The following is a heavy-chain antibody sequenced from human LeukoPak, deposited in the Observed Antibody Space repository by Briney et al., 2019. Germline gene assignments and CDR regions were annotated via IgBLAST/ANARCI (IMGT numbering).Heavy chain of an antibody. CDR2: ISGSGDST. D-gene: IGHD6-13*01. Sequence: GGSLRLSCAASGVTFSSYAMSWVRQAPGKGLEWVSAISGSGDSTYYGDSVKGRFTISRDNSKNTLYLQMNSLRAEDTAVYYCSKTHPLDSSSWSHGDYWGQGTLVTVSS. J-gene: IGHJ4*02. CDR3: SKTHPLDSSSWSHGDY. V-gene: IGHV3-23*01. CDR1: GVTFSSYA.